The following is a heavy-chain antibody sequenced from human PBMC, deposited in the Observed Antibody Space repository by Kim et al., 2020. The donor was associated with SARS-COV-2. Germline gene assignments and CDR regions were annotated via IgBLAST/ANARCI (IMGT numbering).Heavy chain of an antibody. CDR3: VTERGGYSGAGQPFDY. Sequence: SVEGRFTISRDNAQNSLYLQMNSLREEDTAVYFCVTERGGYSGAGQPFDYWGQGTLVTVSS. D-gene: IGHD5-12*01. J-gene: IGHJ4*02. V-gene: IGHV3-48*02.